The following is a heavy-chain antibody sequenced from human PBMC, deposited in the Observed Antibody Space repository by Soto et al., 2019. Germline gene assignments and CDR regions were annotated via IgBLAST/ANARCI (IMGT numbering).Heavy chain of an antibody. CDR3: ASISGGDPNWFDP. J-gene: IGHJ5*02. V-gene: IGHV3-30-3*01. Sequence: QVQLVESGGGVVQPGRSLRLSCAASGFTFSSYAMHWVRQAPGKGLEWVAVISYDGSNKYYADSVKGRFTISRDNSKNTLYLQMNSLRAEDTAVYYCASISGGDPNWFDPWGQGTLVTVSS. D-gene: IGHD2-15*01. CDR1: GFTFSSYA. CDR2: ISYDGSNK.